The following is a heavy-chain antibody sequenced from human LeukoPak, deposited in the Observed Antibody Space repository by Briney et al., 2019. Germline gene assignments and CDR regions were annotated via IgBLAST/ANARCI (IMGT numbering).Heavy chain of an antibody. Sequence: GGSLRLSCAASGFTFSSYAMHWVRQAPGKGLEYVAAISGNGGNTYYTNSVKGRLTISRDNSKNTLYLQMGSLRVEDMAVYYCARAPPYSSGWYGPDEFWGQGTLVTVSS. CDR2: ISGNGGNT. CDR3: ARAPPYSSGWYGPDEF. V-gene: IGHV3-64*01. J-gene: IGHJ4*02. D-gene: IGHD6-19*01. CDR1: GFTFSSYA.